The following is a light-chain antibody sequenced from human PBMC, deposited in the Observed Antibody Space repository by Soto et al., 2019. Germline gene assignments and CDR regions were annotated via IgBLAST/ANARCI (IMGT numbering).Light chain of an antibody. CDR3: ATWDDTLTGWL. CDR1: SSNIQSNS. Sequence: QAVMTQPLSASGTPGQRVTMSCSGSSSNIQSNSVSWYQQLPGTAPKLLIHSNDHRPSGVPDRFSGSKSGTSASLDISGLQPEDEGYYYCATWDDTLTGWLLGGGTKVTVL. J-gene: IGLJ3*02. V-gene: IGLV1-44*01. CDR2: SND.